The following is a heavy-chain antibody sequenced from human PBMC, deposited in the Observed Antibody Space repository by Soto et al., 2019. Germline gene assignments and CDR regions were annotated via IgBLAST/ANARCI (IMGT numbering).Heavy chain of an antibody. CDR2: ISAHNGNT. Sequence: QVHLVQSGAEVKKPGASVKVSCKGSGYDFTTYGITWVRQAPGQGLEWMAWISAHNGNTDYAQKLQGRVTVTRDTSTSTADMELRSLRSDDTAVYSCARGRYGDYWGQGALVTVSS. V-gene: IGHV1-18*01. CDR3: ARGRYGDY. J-gene: IGHJ4*02. CDR1: GYDFTTYG. D-gene: IGHD1-1*01.